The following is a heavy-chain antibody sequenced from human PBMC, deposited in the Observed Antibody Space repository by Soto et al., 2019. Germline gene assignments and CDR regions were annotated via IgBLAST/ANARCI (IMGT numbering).Heavy chain of an antibody. Sequence: ASVKVSCKASGYTFTSYYMHWVRQAPGQGHERMGKINTNSGYTSNAQKFQGRFTMTIDTSTSTAYMELRSLISDDTAVYYCVRGKDFGVVIPSKTNWFDPWGQGTLVTVSS. J-gene: IGHJ5*02. V-gene: IGHV1-46*01. D-gene: IGHD3-3*01. CDR3: VRGKDFGVVIPSKTNWFDP. CDR2: INTNSGYT. CDR1: GYTFTSYY.